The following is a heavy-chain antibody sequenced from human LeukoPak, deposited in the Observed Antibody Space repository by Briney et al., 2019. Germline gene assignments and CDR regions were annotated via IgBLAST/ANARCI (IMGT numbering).Heavy chain of an antibody. CDR1: GFTFSSYA. J-gene: IGHJ4*02. Sequence: PGGSLRLSCAASGFTFSSYAMHWVRQAPGKGLEWVAVISYDGSNKYYADSVKGRFTISRDNSKNTLYLQMNSLRAEDTAVYYCARGLYYDFWSGFAYWGQGTLVTVSS. CDR3: ARGLYYDFWSGFAY. V-gene: IGHV3-30-3*01. CDR2: ISYDGSNK. D-gene: IGHD3-3*01.